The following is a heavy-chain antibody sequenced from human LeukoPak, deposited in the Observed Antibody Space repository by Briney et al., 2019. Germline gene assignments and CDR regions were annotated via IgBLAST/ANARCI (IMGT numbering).Heavy chain of an antibody. CDR2: ISGSGGST. D-gene: IGHD3-10*01. J-gene: IGHJ4*02. CDR3: AKETYGARWFGVPYYFDY. V-gene: IGHV3-23*01. Sequence: PGGSLRLSCAASGFTFSSYAMSWVRQAPGKGLEWVSAISGSGGSTYYADSVKGRFTISRDNSKNTLYLQMNSLRAEDTAVYYCAKETYGARWFGVPYYFDYWGQGTLDTVSS. CDR1: GFTFSSYA.